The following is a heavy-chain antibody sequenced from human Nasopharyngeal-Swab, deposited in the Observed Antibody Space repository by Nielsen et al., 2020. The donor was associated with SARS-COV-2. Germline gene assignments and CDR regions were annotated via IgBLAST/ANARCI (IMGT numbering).Heavy chain of an antibody. Sequence: DSVKGRFTISRDNSKNTLYLQMNSLRAEDTAVYYCAKDPRSNDYGDYFDYWGQGTLVTVSS. J-gene: IGHJ4*02. D-gene: IGHD4-17*01. V-gene: IGHV3-23*01. CDR3: AKDPRSNDYGDYFDY.